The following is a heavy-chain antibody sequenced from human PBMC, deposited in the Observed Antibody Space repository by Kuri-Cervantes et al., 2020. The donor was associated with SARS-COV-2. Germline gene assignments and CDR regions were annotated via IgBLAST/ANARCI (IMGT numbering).Heavy chain of an antibody. V-gene: IGHV1-8*01. Sequence: ASVKVSCKASGYTFTSYDINWVRQATGQGLEWMGWMNPNSGNTGYAQKFQGRVTITADKSTSTAYMELSSLRSEDTAVYYCARDEIAAAGTYYYYYGMDVWGQGTTVTVSS. CDR1: GYTFTSYD. D-gene: IGHD6-13*01. CDR2: MNPNSGNT. J-gene: IGHJ6*02. CDR3: ARDEIAAAGTYYYYYGMDV.